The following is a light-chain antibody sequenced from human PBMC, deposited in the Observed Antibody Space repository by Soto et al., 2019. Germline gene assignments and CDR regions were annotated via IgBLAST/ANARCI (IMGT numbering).Light chain of an antibody. CDR3: HQYDSIVQT. CDR1: QSVSSN. Sequence: EIVMTQSPATLSVSPGEGATLSCRASQSVSSNLVWYQQKPGQAPRLLIYDASTRATATPERFSGSGSGTDFTLTISRLEPEDFAVYYCHQYDSIVQTFGQGTKVDIK. J-gene: IGKJ1*01. V-gene: IGKV3D-15*01. CDR2: DAS.